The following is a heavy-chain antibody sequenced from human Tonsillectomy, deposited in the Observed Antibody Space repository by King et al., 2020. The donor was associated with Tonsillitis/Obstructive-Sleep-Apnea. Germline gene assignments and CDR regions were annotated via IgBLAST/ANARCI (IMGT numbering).Heavy chain of an antibody. CDR3: ASVLIDGDYDRSSYYFDY. CDR2: INHIGST. Sequence: VQLQQWGAGLLKPSETLSLTCAVYGGSFSGYYWSLIRQPPGKGLEWIGEINHIGSTNYNPSLKSRATISVDTSKNQFSLKLSAVTAADTAVYYCASVLIDGDYDRSSYYFDYWGPGTLVTVSS. V-gene: IGHV4-34*01. J-gene: IGHJ4*02. D-gene: IGHD4-17*01. CDR1: GGSFSGYY.